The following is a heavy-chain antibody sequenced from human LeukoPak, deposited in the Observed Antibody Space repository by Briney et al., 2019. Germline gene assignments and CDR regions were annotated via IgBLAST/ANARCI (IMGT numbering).Heavy chain of an antibody. CDR3: ARSSPIIVVPAAGNWFGP. CDR1: GYTFTDYY. J-gene: IGHJ5*02. Sequence: ASVRVSCKASGYTFTDYYIHWVRQTPGQGLEWMGWINPNSDGTNYAQKFQGRVTMTRDTSISTAYMELSRLRSDDTAVYYCARSSPIIVVPAAGNWFGPWGQGTLVTVSS. D-gene: IGHD2-2*01. V-gene: IGHV1-2*02. CDR2: INPNSDGT.